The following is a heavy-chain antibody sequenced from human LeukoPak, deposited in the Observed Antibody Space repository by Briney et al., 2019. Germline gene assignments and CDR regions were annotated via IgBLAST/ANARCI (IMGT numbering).Heavy chain of an antibody. CDR1: GFTFSSYA. V-gene: IGHV3-30-3*01. J-gene: IGHJ4*02. Sequence: GGSLRLSCAASGFTFSSYAMHWVRQAPGKGLEWVAVISYDGSNKYYADSVKGRFTISRDNSKNTLYLQMNSLRAEDTAVYYCARDTPPTYHYDSSGSSRGQGTLVTVSS. CDR2: ISYDGSNK. D-gene: IGHD3-22*01. CDR3: ARDTPPTYHYDSSGSS.